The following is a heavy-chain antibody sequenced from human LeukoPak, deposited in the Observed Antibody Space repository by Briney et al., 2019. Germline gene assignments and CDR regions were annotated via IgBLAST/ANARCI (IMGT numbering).Heavy chain of an antibody. Sequence: GGSLRLSCAASGFTFNSYAMHWVRQAPGKGLEWVAVIPYDGSNKYYADSVKGRFTISRVNSKNTLYLQMNSLRAEDTAVYYCARDQTAVLVPAAIRGWDAFDIWGQGTMVTVSS. D-gene: IGHD2-2*02. CDR1: GFTFNSYA. V-gene: IGHV3-30-3*01. CDR3: ARDQTAVLVPAAIRGWDAFDI. CDR2: IPYDGSNK. J-gene: IGHJ3*02.